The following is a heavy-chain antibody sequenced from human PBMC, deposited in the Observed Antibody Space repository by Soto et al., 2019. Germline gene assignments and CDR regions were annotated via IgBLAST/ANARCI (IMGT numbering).Heavy chain of an antibody. V-gene: IGHV4-39*01. J-gene: IGHJ3*02. CDR2: IYYSGNT. CDR1: GGSISTSNYY. D-gene: IGHD2-21*01. CDR3: ARRDYGELGYAFDM. Sequence: QLQLQESGPGLVKPSETLSLTCTVSGGSISTSNYYWGWIRQPPGKGLEWIGSIYYSGNTYYNPSLKSRVTISVDMSKNQFSLKLSSVTAADTAVYYCARRDYGELGYAFDMWGQGTMVIVSS.